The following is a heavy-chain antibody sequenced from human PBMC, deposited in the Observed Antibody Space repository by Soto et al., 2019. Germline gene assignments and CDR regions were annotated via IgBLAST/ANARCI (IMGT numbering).Heavy chain of an antibody. CDR2: IYSGGTT. Sequence: PGVFLRLSWAASGGHGRDHYMRWVRQATGKGLEWVSVIYSGGTTYYADSVKGRFTISRDNSKNTLYLQMNSLRAEDTAVYYCASDTDGLGWFDPWGQGTLVTVSS. D-gene: IGHD3-10*01. CDR1: GGHGRDHY. V-gene: IGHV3-66*01. J-gene: IGHJ5*02. CDR3: ASDTDGLGWFDP.